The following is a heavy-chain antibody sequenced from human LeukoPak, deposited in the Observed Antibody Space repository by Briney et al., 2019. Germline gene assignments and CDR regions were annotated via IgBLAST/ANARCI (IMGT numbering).Heavy chain of an antibody. CDR1: GGTFSSYA. Sequence: SVKVSCKASGGTFSSYAISWVRQAPGQGLEWMGGIIPIFGTANYAQKFQGRVTITADKSTSTAYMELSSLTSEDTAVYYCARNRGFGAYYYYGMDVWGKGTTVTVSS. D-gene: IGHD5-12*01. J-gene: IGHJ6*04. V-gene: IGHV1-69*06. CDR3: ARNRGFGAYYYYGMDV. CDR2: IIPIFGTA.